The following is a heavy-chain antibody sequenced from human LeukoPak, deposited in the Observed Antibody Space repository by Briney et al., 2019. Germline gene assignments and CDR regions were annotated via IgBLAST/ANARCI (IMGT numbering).Heavy chain of an antibody. CDR3: ASSTSGFDY. J-gene: IGHJ4*02. Sequence: SETLSLICTVSGGSISSYYWRWTRQPSGKRLEWTERIHTSGSTNYNPSLKSRVTMSVDTSKNQFSLKLSSVTAADTAVYYCASSTSGFDYWGQGTLVTVSS. V-gene: IGHV4-4*07. CDR2: IHTSGST. CDR1: GGSISSYY. D-gene: IGHD3-10*01.